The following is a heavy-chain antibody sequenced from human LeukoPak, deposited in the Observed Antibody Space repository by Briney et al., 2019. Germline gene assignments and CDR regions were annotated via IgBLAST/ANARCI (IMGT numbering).Heavy chain of an antibody. V-gene: IGHV3-48*03. CDR3: ARELTDVAGDGLDV. CDR1: GFTFSSYE. J-gene: IGHJ3*01. Sequence: PGGSLRLSCTASGFTFSSYEMNWVRPAPGKGLEWVSYIWSSGSPTHYADSVKGRFTISRDNAKNSLYLQMSSLRADDTAVYYCARELTDVAGDGLDVWGQGTMVTVSS. CDR2: IWSSGSPT. D-gene: IGHD5-12*01.